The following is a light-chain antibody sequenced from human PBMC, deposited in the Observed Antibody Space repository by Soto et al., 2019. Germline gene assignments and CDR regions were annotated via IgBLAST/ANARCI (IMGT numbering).Light chain of an antibody. CDR1: SSDVGGYNY. CDR2: DVS. CDR3: SSYRSHNVYV. J-gene: IGLJ1*01. Sequence: QSALTQPPSASGSPGQSVTISCTGTSSDVGGYNYVSWYQHHPGKGPKLMIYDVSNRPSGVSDRFSGSKSGNTASLTISGLQAEDEADYYCSSYRSHNVYVFGTGTKLTVL. V-gene: IGLV2-8*01.